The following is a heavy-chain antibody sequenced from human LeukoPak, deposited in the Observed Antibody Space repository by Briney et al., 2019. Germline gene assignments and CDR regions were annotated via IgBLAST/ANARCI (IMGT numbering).Heavy chain of an antibody. CDR2: ISGSGGST. V-gene: IGHV3-23*01. J-gene: IGHJ4*02. D-gene: IGHD2-2*02. CDR1: GFTFSSYS. CDR3: AKAPLSGYCSSTSCYIQ. Sequence: GGSLRLSCAASGFTFSSYSMNWVRQAPGKGLEWVSAISGSGGSTYYADSVKGRFTISRDNSKNTLYLQMNSLRAEDTAVYYCAKAPLSGYCSSTSCYIQWGQGTLVTVSS.